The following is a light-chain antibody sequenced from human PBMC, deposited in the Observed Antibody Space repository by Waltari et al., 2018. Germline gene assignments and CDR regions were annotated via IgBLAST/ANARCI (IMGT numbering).Light chain of an antibody. CDR1: QSVSRS. V-gene: IGKV3-20*01. Sequence: SCRASQSVSRSLDWYQQKPGKAPRLLIYGASSRQTGIPYRFSGSGSGTDFSLIISRLEPEDFAGYYCQQSVSFPVTFGEGTKVEIK. J-gene: IGKJ4*02. CDR2: GAS. CDR3: QQSVSFPVT.